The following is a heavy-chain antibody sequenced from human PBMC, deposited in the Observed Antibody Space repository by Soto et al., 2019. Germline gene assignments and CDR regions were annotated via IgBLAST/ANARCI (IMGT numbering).Heavy chain of an antibody. CDR3: ARAITAMAYDF. D-gene: IGHD5-18*01. V-gene: IGHV1-46*01. Sequence: ASVKVSCKASGYTFTSYYMHWVRQAPGQGLEWMGIINPSGGSTSYAQKFQGRVTMTRDTSTNTVYMELSSLRSEDTAVYYCARAITAMAYDFWGQGALVTVSS. CDR1: GYTFTSYY. J-gene: IGHJ4*02. CDR2: INPSGGST.